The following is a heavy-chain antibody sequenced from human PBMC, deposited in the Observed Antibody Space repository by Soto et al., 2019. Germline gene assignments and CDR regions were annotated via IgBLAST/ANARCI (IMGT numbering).Heavy chain of an antibody. CDR2: IYYSGST. J-gene: IGHJ5*02. V-gene: IGHV4-31*03. D-gene: IGHD3-9*01. CDR1: GGSISSGGYY. Sequence: PSETLSLTCTVSGGSISSGGYYWSWIRQHPGKGLEWIGYIYYSGSTYYNPSLKSRVTISVDTSKNQFSLKLSSVTAADTAVYYCASGLYDILTGYPLNWFDPWGQGTLVTVSS. CDR3: ASGLYDILTGYPLNWFDP.